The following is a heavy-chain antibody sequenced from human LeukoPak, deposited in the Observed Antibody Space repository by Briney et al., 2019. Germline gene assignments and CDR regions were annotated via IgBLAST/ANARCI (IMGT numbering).Heavy chain of an antibody. J-gene: IGHJ4*02. V-gene: IGHV1-2*02. Sequence: ASVKVSCKASGYTFTGYYMHWVRQAPGQGLEWMGWINPNSGGTNYAQKFQGRVTMTRDTSISTAYMELSRLRSDDTAVYYCASPLYYDFWSGYYTWGQGTLVTVSS. D-gene: IGHD3-3*01. CDR2: INPNSGGT. CDR3: ASPLYYDFWSGYYT. CDR1: GYTFTGYY.